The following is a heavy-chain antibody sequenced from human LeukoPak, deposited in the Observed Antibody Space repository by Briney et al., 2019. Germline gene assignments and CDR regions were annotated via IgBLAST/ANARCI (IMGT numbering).Heavy chain of an antibody. Sequence: GASVKVSCKASGGTFSSYAISWVRQAPGQGLEWMGGIIPIFGTANYAQKFQGRVTITADESTSTAYMELSSLRSEDTAVYYCARAIVVPAAILGYYYYYYMDVWGKGTTVTVSS. V-gene: IGHV1-69*01. CDR1: GGTFSSYA. J-gene: IGHJ6*03. CDR2: IIPIFGTA. CDR3: ARAIVVPAAILGYYYYYYMDV. D-gene: IGHD2-2*02.